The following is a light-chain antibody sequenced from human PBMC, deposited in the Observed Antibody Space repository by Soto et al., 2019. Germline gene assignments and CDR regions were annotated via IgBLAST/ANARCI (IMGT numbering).Light chain of an antibody. CDR1: QSFSSY. J-gene: IGKJ5*01. CDR3: QQSYSTPCS. Sequence: DIQMTQSPSSLSASVGDRVTITCRARQSFSSYLNWYQQKPGKAPKLLIYAASSLQSGVPSRFSGSGSGKDFTLTSSSLQPEDFATYYCQQSYSTPCSFGQWTRLEIK. CDR2: AAS. V-gene: IGKV1-39*01.